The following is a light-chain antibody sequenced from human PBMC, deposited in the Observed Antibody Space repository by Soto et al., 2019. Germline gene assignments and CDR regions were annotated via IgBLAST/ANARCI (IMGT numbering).Light chain of an antibody. CDR3: CSQGDV. V-gene: IGLV2-23*02. CDR2: EVS. J-gene: IGLJ1*01. Sequence: QSVLTQPASVSGSPGQSITISCTGTSSDVGCYNLVSWYQHHPGKAPKLMIYEVSKRPSGVSNRFSGSKSGNTASLTISGLQAEDETDYYCCSQGDVFGTGTKLTVL. CDR1: SSDVGCYNL.